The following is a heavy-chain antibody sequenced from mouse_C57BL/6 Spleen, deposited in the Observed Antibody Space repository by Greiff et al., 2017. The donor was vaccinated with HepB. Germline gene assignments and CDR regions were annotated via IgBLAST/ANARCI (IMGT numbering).Heavy chain of an antibody. V-gene: IGHV1-69*01. D-gene: IGHD3-2*02. CDR2: IDPSDSYT. J-gene: IGHJ2*01. CDR1: GYTFTSYW. CDR3: ARSLGYGY. Sequence: QVQLQQPGAELVMPGASVKLSCKASGYTFTSYWMHWVKQRPGQGLEWIGEIDPSDSYTNYNQKFKGKSTLTVDKSSSTAYMQLSSLTSEDSAVYYCARSLGYGYWGQGTTLTVSS.